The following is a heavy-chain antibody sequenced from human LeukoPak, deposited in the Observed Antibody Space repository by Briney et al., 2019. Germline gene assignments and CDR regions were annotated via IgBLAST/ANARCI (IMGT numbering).Heavy chain of an antibody. CDR3: ASQSGVVVNLYYYYYMDV. CDR2: ISSSGSTI. CDR1: GFTFSSYE. Sequence: GGSLRLSCAASGFTFSSYEMNWVRQAPGKGLEWVSYISSSGSTIYYADSVKGRFTISRDNAKNSLYLQMNSLRAEDTAVYYCASQSGVVVNLYYYYYMDVWGKGATVTISS. J-gene: IGHJ6*03. V-gene: IGHV3-48*03. D-gene: IGHD3-22*01.